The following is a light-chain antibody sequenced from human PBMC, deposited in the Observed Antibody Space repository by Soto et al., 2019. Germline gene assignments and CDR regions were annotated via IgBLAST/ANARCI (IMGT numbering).Light chain of an antibody. J-gene: IGKJ3*01. Sequence: IQLTQSPSSLSASVGDRVTITCRASQGISSFLAWYQQKPGKAPKLLIYGASTLQSGGPSRFSGSGYGTDFTLTIGSQHPEDFATYYCQQLNSFPIPFGPGSKVDIK. CDR2: GAS. V-gene: IGKV1-9*01. CDR1: QGISSF. CDR3: QQLNSFPIP.